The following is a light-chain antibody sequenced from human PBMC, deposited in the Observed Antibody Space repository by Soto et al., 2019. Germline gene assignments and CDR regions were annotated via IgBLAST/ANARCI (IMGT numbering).Light chain of an antibody. Sequence: ESMLTQSPGTLSLSSGERATLSCRASQSVSTRYLAWYQQKPGQAPRLLIYGASIRATGIPDRFSGSGSGTDFTRTISRLEPEDFAVYYCHQFGSSPPAFTFGQGTKLEI. CDR2: GAS. J-gene: IGKJ2*01. CDR1: QSVSTRY. V-gene: IGKV3-20*01. CDR3: HQFGSSPPAFT.